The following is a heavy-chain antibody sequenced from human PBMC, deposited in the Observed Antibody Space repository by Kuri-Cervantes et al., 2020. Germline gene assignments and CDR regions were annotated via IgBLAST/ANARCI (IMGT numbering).Heavy chain of an antibody. Sequence: SETLSLTCTVSGGSISSGGYYWSWIRQPPGKGLEWIGEINHSGSTNYNPSLKSRVTISVDTSKYQFSLKLSSVTAADTAVYYCARDRLRLVSDDAFDIWGQGTMVTVSS. CDR3: ARDRLRLVSDDAFDI. CDR2: INHSGST. CDR1: GGSISSGGYY. D-gene: IGHD6-19*01. J-gene: IGHJ3*02. V-gene: IGHV4-39*07.